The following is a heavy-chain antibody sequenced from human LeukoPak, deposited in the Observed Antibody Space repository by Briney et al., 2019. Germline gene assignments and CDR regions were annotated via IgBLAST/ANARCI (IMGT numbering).Heavy chain of an antibody. Sequence: ASVKVSCKASGYTFTSYSICWVRQAPGQGLEWMGWFSVYNGNTNYAQKFQGRVTMTTDTSTSTAYMELSRLRSDDTAVYYCAREVEMATKNDYWGQGTLVTVSS. V-gene: IGHV1-18*04. D-gene: IGHD5-24*01. CDR2: FSVYNGNT. CDR1: GYTFTSYS. CDR3: AREVEMATKNDY. J-gene: IGHJ4*02.